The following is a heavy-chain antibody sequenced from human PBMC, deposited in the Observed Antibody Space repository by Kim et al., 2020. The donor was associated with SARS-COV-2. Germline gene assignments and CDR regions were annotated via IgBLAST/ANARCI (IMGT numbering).Heavy chain of an antibody. CDR2: INPSGST. CDR1: GGSFSGYY. Sequence: SETLSLTCAVYGGSFSGYYWSWIRQPPGKGLEWIGEINPSGSTNYYPSLTSRVTISVDTAKNQFSLKLSSVTAADTAVYYCARGTDGLGDIVLVVWSYYYYMDVWGKGTTVTVSS. J-gene: IGHJ6*03. D-gene: IGHD2-8*02. V-gene: IGHV4-34*01. CDR3: ARGTDGLGDIVLVVWSYYYYMDV.